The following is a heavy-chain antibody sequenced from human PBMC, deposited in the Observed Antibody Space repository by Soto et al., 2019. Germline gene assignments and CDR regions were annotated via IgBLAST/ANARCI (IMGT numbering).Heavy chain of an antibody. J-gene: IGHJ6*02. CDR1: GFTFSSYG. CDR3: AKDLESLIAVAGPYYYYGMDV. Sequence: GGSLRLSCAASGFTFSSYGMHWVRQAPGKGLEWVAVISYDGSNKYYADSVKGRFTISRDNSKNTLYLQMNSLRAEDTAVYYCAKDLESLIAVAGPYYYYGMDVWGQGTTVTVS. V-gene: IGHV3-30*18. CDR2: ISYDGSNK. D-gene: IGHD6-19*01.